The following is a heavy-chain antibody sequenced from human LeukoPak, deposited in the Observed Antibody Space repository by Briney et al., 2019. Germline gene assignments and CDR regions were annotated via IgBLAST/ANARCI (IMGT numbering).Heavy chain of an antibody. CDR3: ARDLGYDFSYYYGMDV. CDR1: GYTFTSYG. CDR2: ISAYNGKT. J-gene: IGHJ6*04. V-gene: IGHV1-18*04. D-gene: IGHD3-3*01. Sequence: ASVKVSCKASGYTFTSYGISWVRQAPGQGVEWVGWISAYNGKTNYAQKLQGGVNMTTDTSTSTAYMELRSLRSDDTAVYYCARDLGYDFSYYYGMDVWGKGTTVTVSS.